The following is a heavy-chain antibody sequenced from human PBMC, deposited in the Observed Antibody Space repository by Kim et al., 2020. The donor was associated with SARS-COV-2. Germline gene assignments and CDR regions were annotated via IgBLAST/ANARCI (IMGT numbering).Heavy chain of an antibody. D-gene: IGHD1-26*01. J-gene: IGHJ3*02. Sequence: DSVKGRFTICRDDSKNTLYLQMNSLRAEDTAVYYCAKNVERPTSFDAFDIWGQGTMVTVSS. V-gene: IGHV3-23*01. CDR3: AKNVERPTSFDAFDI.